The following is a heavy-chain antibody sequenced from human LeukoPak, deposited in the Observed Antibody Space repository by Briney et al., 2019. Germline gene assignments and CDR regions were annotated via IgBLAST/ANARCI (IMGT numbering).Heavy chain of an antibody. CDR1: GFTFSSYG. J-gene: IGHJ6*02. V-gene: IGHV3-30*18. CDR2: ISYDGSNK. Sequence: PGGSLRLSCAASGFTFSSYGMHWVRQAPGKGLEWVAVISYDGSNKYYADSVKGRFTISRDNSKNTLYLQMNSLRAEDTAVYYCAKRWFGYGMDVWGQGTTVTVSS. CDR3: AKRWFGYGMDV. D-gene: IGHD3-10*01.